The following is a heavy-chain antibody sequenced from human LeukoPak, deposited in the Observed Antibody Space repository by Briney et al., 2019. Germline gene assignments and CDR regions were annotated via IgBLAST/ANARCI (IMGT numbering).Heavy chain of an antibody. J-gene: IGHJ3*02. Sequence: GGALRLSCAVSGFIVTNHYMSWVRQAPGKGLEWVSVIYRGGSADYADSVKGRFTISRDNSKNMVHLQMNSLRAEDTAVYYCAGSRVVIIGGLDAFDIWGQGTMVTVSS. D-gene: IGHD2-21*01. V-gene: IGHV3-53*01. CDR1: GFIVTNHY. CDR2: IYRGGSA. CDR3: AGSRVVIIGGLDAFDI.